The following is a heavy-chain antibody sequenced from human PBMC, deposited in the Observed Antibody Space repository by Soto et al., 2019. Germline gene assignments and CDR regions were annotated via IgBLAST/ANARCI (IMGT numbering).Heavy chain of an antibody. V-gene: IGHV4-34*01. J-gene: IGHJ4*02. CDR2: INHSGST. Sequence: SETLSLTCAVYGGSFSGHFWNWIRQPPGKGLEWIGEINHSGSTNYNPSLKSRVTISVDTSKNQFSLKLSSVTAADMAVYYCVRRVKDSSGYYHFDYWGQGTLVTVSS. CDR3: VRRVKDSSGYYHFDY. CDR1: GGSFSGHF. D-gene: IGHD3-22*01.